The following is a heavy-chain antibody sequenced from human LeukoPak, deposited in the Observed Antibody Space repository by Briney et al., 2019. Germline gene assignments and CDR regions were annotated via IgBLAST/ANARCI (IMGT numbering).Heavy chain of an antibody. CDR2: IYYSGST. D-gene: IGHD3-10*01. CDR3: ARGRPRPVRGVIIRGMDV. J-gene: IGHJ6*04. CDR1: GYSISSGYY. V-gene: IGHV4-38-2*02. Sequence: SETLSLTCTVSGYSISSGYYWGWIRQPPGKGLEWIGYIYYSGSTNYNPSLKSRVTISVDTSKNQFSLKLSSVTAADTAVYYCARGRPRPVRGVIIRGMDVWGKGTTVTISS.